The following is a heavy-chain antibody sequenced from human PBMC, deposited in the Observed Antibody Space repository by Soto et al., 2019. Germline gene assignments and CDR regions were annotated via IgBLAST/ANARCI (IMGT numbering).Heavy chain of an antibody. V-gene: IGHV3-30*18. J-gene: IGHJ6*02. Sequence: GGSLRLSCAASGFTFSSYVMHWVRQAPGKGLEWVAVISYDGSNKYYADSVKGRFTISRDNSKNTLYLQMNSLRAEDTAVYYCAKDSSSWYDNYYYGMDVWGQGTTVTVSS. D-gene: IGHD6-13*01. CDR3: AKDSSSWYDNYYYGMDV. CDR2: ISYDGSNK. CDR1: GFTFSSYV.